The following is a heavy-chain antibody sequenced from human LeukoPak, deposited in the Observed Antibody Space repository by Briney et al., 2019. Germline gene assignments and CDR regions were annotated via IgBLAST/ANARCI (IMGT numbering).Heavy chain of an antibody. V-gene: IGHV4-30-4*01. CDR2: IYYSGST. J-gene: IGHJ5*02. D-gene: IGHD6-19*01. CDR3: ARENYSSGWFLSPWFDP. Sequence: SQTLSLTCTVSGGSISSGDYYWSWIRQPPGKGLEWIGYIYYSGSTYYNPSLKSRVTISVDTSKNQFSLKLSSVTAADTAVYYCARENYSSGWFLSPWFDPWGQGTLVTVSS. CDR1: GGSISSGDYY.